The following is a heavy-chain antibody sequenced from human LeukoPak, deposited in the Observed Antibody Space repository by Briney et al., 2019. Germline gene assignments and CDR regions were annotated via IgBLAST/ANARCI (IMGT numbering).Heavy chain of an antibody. Sequence: GGSLRLSCAASGFSFGRYWMSWVRQAPVKGLEWVANIKQDGSERYYVDPVKGRFTISRDSFKNTLYLQMSSLRAEDTAIYYCAKEGDSGTSAFDYWGQGTLVTVSS. CDR2: IKQDGSER. D-gene: IGHD4/OR15-4a*01. J-gene: IGHJ4*02. CDR1: GFSFGRYW. CDR3: AKEGDSGTSAFDY. V-gene: IGHV3-7*03.